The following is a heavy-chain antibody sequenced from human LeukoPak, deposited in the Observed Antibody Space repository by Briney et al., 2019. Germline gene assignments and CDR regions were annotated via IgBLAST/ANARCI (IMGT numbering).Heavy chain of an antibody. J-gene: IGHJ4*02. D-gene: IGHD6-19*01. CDR2: ISAYNGKT. CDR1: GYTFTNYG. CDR3: ARDREYAVAGGYFDY. Sequence: ASVKVSRKASGYTFTNYGISWVRQAPGQGLEWMGWISAYNGKTNYAQKLQGRVTMTTDTSTSTAYMELRSLRSDDTAVYYCARDREYAVAGGYFDYWGQGTLVTVSS. V-gene: IGHV1-18*01.